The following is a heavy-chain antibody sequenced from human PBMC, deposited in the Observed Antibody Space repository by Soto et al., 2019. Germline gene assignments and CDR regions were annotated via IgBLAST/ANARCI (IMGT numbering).Heavy chain of an antibody. CDR3: ARGVYYYGSGSSYYFDY. CDR2: IYYSGST. CDR1: GGSISSSSYY. D-gene: IGHD3-10*01. J-gene: IGHJ4*02. V-gene: IGHV4-39*01. Sequence: KPSETLSLTCTVSGGSISSSSYYWGWIRQPPGKGLEWIGSIYYSGSTYYNPSLKSRVTISVDTSKNQFSLKLSSVTAADTAVYYCARGVYYYGSGSSYYFDYWGQGTLVTVSS.